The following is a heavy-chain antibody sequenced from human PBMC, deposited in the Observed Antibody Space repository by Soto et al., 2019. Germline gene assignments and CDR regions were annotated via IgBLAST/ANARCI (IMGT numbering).Heavy chain of an antibody. J-gene: IGHJ4*02. CDR2: ISYDGSNK. CDR3: ARDLGRYYGSENTFDY. Sequence: HPGGSVRLSCAASGFTFSSYGMHWVRQAPGKGLEWVAVISYDGSNKYYADSVKGRFTISRDNSKNTLYLQMNSLRAEDTAVYYCARDLGRYYGSENTFDYWGQGTLVTVSS. CDR1: GFTFSSYG. D-gene: IGHD3-10*01. V-gene: IGHV3-30*03.